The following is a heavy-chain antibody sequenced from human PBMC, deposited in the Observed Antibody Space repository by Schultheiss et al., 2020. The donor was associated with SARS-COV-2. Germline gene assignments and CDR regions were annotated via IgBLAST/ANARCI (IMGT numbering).Heavy chain of an antibody. D-gene: IGHD3-3*01. CDR3: ARSGGGDFWSGYYYYMDV. CDR2: ISYDGSNK. J-gene: IGHJ6*03. V-gene: IGHV3-30*07. Sequence: GGSLRLSCAASGFTFSSYAMHWVRQAPGKGLEWVAVISYDGSNKYYADSVKGRFTISRDNAKNSVYLQMNSLRAEDTAVYFCARSGGGDFWSGYYYYMDVWGKGTTVTVSS. CDR1: GFTFSSYA.